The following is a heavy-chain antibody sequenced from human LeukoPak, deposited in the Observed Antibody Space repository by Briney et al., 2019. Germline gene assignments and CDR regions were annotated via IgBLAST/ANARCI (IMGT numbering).Heavy chain of an antibody. CDR1: GGSMSPYH. J-gene: IGHJ4*02. CDR2: IYYSGST. CDR3: ARRRVTYDY. V-gene: IGHV4-59*08. Sequence: SETLSLTCTVSGGSMSPYHWGWIRQPPGKGLEWTGYIYYSGSTNYNPSLNSRVTISVDTSKNQFSLRLSSVTAADTAIYYCARRRVTYDYWGQGTLVTVSS. D-gene: IGHD4-23*01.